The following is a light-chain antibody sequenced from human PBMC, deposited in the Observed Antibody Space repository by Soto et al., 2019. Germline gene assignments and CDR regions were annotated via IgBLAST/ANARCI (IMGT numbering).Light chain of an antibody. CDR2: AAS. Sequence: EIVLTQSPGTLSLSPGERATLSCRASQSVSSSYLAWYQQKPGQAPRLLIYAASSRAAGIPDKFSGSGSGTDFTLTISRLEPEDFAVNYCQQYGSSPLYTFGQGTKLEIK. CDR3: QQYGSSPLYT. CDR1: QSVSSSY. J-gene: IGKJ2*01. V-gene: IGKV3-20*01.